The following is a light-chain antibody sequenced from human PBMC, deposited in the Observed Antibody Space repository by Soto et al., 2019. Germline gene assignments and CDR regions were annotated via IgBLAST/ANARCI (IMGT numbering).Light chain of an antibody. Sequence: IELTQSPGTLSLSPGERATLSCRASPSVSINYLAWYQQKPGQAPRLLIYDASSRATGIPARFTGSGSGTDFTLTISRLEPEDFAVYYCQHYGDSPRRFGQGTKVEIK. V-gene: IGKV3-20*01. CDR2: DAS. CDR3: QHYGDSPRR. J-gene: IGKJ1*01. CDR1: PSVSINY.